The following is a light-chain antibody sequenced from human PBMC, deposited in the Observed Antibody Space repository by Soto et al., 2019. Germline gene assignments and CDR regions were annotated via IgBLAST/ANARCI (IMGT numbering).Light chain of an antibody. Sequence: SYELTQPPSVSVSPGQTARITCSGDALPKQYAYWYQQKPGQAPVMVIYKDIERPSGIPERFSGSSSGTTVTVTIRGVQAEDEADYYCQSADSSGTARIFGGGTKVTVL. CDR2: KDI. V-gene: IGLV3-25*03. CDR1: ALPKQY. J-gene: IGLJ2*01. CDR3: QSADSSGTARI.